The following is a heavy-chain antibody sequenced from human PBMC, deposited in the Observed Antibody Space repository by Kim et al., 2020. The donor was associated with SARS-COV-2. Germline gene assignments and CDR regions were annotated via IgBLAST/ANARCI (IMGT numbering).Heavy chain of an antibody. CDR1: GFTFSSYS. J-gene: IGHJ6*02. CDR2: ISSSSSYI. V-gene: IGHV3-21*01. D-gene: IGHD2-2*01. Sequence: LSLTCAASGFTFSSYSMNWVRQAPGKGLEWVSSISSSSSYIYYADSVKGRFTISRDNAKNSLYLQMNSLRAEDTAVYYCARAGVVPAGYYYYYYGMDVWGQGTTVTVSS. CDR3: ARAGVVPAGYYYYYYGMDV.